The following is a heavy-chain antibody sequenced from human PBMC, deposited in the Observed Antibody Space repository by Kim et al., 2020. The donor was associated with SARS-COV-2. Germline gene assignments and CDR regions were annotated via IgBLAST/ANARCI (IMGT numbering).Heavy chain of an antibody. V-gene: IGHV3-23*01. D-gene: IGHD6-13*01. J-gene: IGHJ6*02. CDR1: GFTFSNYA. Sequence: GGSLRLSCAASGFTFSNYAMSWVRQAPGKGLEWVSGMSGSGGSTYYADSVKGRFSISRDNSKKTLLLQMNSLRAEDTAVYYCAKDLRAAAPWDYYYSGMDVWGQGTTVTVSS. CDR3: AKDLRAAAPWDYYYSGMDV. CDR2: MSGSGGST.